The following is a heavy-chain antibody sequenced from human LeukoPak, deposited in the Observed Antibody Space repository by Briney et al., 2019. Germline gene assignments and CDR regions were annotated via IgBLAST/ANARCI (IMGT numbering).Heavy chain of an antibody. J-gene: IGHJ4*02. D-gene: IGHD2-21*01. CDR2: ISSSGSTI. V-gene: IGHV3-48*03. CDR3: ARAARIFPLDY. Sequence: GGSLRLSCAASGFTFSSYEMNRVRQAPGKGLEWVSYISSSGSTIYYAASVKGRFTISRDNAKNSLYLQMNSLRAEDTAVYYCARAARIFPLDYWGQGTLVTVSA. CDR1: GFTFSSYE.